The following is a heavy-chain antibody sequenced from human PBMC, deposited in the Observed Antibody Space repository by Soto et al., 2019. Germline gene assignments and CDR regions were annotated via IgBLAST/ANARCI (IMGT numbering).Heavy chain of an antibody. CDR2: VYYTGST. J-gene: IGHJ4*02. D-gene: IGHD6-19*01. V-gene: IGHV4-59*01. Sequence: PSETLSLTCIVSAGSISGSYWSWIRQSPGKGLEWLGYVYYTGSTNYSPSLRSRVSISVDTSKNEFSLRLSSVTAADTAVYFCARSVAVPGAHIDYWGQGTQVTVSS. CDR3: ARSVAVPGAHIDY. CDR1: AGSISGSY.